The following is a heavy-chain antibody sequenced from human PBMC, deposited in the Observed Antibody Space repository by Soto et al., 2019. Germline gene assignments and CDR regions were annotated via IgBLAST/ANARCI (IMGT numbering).Heavy chain of an antibody. Sequence: GGSLRLSCAASGFAFSSYWMNWVRQVPGKGLVWVSSIKTDGSITTYAGSVKGRFTISRDNAKNSLYLQMNSLRAEDTAVYYCARVPQRIAAAGTSNRYYFDYWGQGALVTVSS. CDR3: ARVPQRIAAAGTSNRYYFDY. J-gene: IGHJ4*02. CDR2: IKTDGSIT. D-gene: IGHD6-25*01. CDR1: GFAFSSYW. V-gene: IGHV3-74*01.